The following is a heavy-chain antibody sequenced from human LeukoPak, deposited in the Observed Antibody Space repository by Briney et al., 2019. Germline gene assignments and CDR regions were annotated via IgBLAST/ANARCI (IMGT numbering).Heavy chain of an antibody. D-gene: IGHD3-16*01. CDR3: AKSSHAFGAFDI. CDR1: GFTFSSYW. CDR2: IKEDGSEK. J-gene: IGHJ3*02. V-gene: IGHV3-7*03. Sequence: PGGSLRLSCAASGFTFSSYWMSWVRQAPGKGLEWVANIKEDGSEKHYVDSVKGRFTISRDNAKNSLYLEMNSLRAEDTAIYYCAKSSHAFGAFDIWGQGTMVTVSS.